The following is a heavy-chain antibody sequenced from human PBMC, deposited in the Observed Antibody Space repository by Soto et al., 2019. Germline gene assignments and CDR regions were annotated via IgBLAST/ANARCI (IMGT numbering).Heavy chain of an antibody. V-gene: IGHV3-30*03. D-gene: IGHD3-10*01. Sequence: QVHLVESGGGVVQPGRSLRISCVASGFTFSSYGFHWVRQAPGKGLEWVAIISFEGRNEFYADSVRGRFNISRDNSRNTLYLKMNSLRPEDTAVYYCVTSSQVPSTIYYYYYYMDVWGKGTTVTVSS. J-gene: IGHJ6*03. CDR1: GFTFSSYG. CDR3: VTSSQVPSTIYYYYYYMDV. CDR2: ISFEGRNE.